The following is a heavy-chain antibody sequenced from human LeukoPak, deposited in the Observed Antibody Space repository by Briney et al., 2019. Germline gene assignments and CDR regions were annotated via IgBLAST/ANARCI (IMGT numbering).Heavy chain of an antibody. CDR1: GYTFTSYG. D-gene: IGHD3-10*01. CDR2: ISAYNGNT. V-gene: IGHV1-18*01. CDR3: ARDTPLTGYGSVKDV. Sequence: GASVKVSCKASGYTFTSYGISWVRQAPGQGLDWMGWISAYNGNTNYAQKLQGRVTMTTDTSTSTAYMELRSLRSDDTAVYYCARDTPLTGYGSVKDVWGQGTTVTVSS. J-gene: IGHJ6*02.